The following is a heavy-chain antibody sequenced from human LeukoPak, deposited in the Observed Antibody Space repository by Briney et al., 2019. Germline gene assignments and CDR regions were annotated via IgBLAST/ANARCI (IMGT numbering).Heavy chain of an antibody. J-gene: IGHJ6*03. V-gene: IGHV3-48*01. CDR3: AREGLLWFGEFNYYYYMDV. Sequence: PGGSLRLSCAASGFTFSSYSMNWVRQAPGKGLEWVSYISSSSSTIYYADSVKGRFTISRDNAKNSLYLQMNSLRAEDTAVYYCAREGLLWFGEFNYYYYMDVWGKGTTVTVSS. CDR1: GFTFSSYS. D-gene: IGHD3-10*01. CDR2: ISSSSSTI.